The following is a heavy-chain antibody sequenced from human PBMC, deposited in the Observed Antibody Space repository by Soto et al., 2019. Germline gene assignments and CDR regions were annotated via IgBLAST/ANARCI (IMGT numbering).Heavy chain of an antibody. CDR2: ISDGGST. D-gene: IGHD2-2*01. Sequence: TSGPLSLTCNVSCGSIFTYGGKWIRQAPGEGREWIGYISDGGSTNYNPSLKSRVTISVDTSTKQVSLRLTSVTAADTARYFCAGYCSSSICTEDHYFGLEVWGQGTTVTVSS. V-gene: IGHV4-59*01. CDR3: AGYCSSSICTEDHYFGLEV. J-gene: IGHJ6*02. CDR1: CGSIFTYG.